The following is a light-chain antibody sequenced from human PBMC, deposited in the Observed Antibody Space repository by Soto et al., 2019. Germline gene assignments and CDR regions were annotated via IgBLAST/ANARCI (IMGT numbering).Light chain of an antibody. CDR3: LQYTQRPHP. J-gene: IGKJ2*01. CDR2: KVP. CDR1: QGLVYGNGYTF. V-gene: IGKV2-30*01. Sequence: DVVLTQSPLSLPVTLGQPASISCRSSQGLVYGNGYTFLSWFFQRPGQSPRRLIYKVPNRDSGVPDRFSGGESGTEYTLHISRAEAEDVEVYYCLQYTQRPHPFGQATKREIK.